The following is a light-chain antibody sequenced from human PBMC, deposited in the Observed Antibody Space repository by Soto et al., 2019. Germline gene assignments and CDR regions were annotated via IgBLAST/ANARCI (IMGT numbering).Light chain of an antibody. Sequence: DLQMTQSPSTLSASIGDRVTITCRASQSINTWLAWYQQKPGKVPKLLIYRASTLETGVPSRFSGSGSGTEFTLTISSLQPDDFATYYCQYYNSAGTFGQGTKVEIK. CDR1: QSINTW. CDR3: QYYNSAGT. V-gene: IGKV1-5*03. J-gene: IGKJ1*01. CDR2: RAS.